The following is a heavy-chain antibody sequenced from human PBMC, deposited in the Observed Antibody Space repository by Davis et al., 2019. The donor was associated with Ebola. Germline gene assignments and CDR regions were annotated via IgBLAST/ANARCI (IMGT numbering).Heavy chain of an antibody. CDR3: ARDGAYSSSSLFDY. D-gene: IGHD6-6*01. V-gene: IGHV4-34*01. CDR2: IKHSGST. J-gene: IGHJ4*02. CDR1: GGSFSGYY. Sequence: SETLSLPCAVYGGSFSGYYWSWIRQPPGKGLEWIGEIKHSGSTNYNPSLKSRVTISVDKSKNQFSLKLSSVTAADTAVYYCARDGAYSSSSLFDYWGQGTLVTVSS.